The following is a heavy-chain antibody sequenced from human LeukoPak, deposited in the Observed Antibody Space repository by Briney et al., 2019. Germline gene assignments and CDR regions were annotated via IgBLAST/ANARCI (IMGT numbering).Heavy chain of an antibody. D-gene: IGHD3-10*01. CDR2: INHSGST. J-gene: IGHJ6*03. Sequence: TPSETLSLTCAVYGGSFSGYYWTWIRQPPGKGLEWIGEINHSGSTNYNPSLKSRVTISVDTSKNQFSLKLTSVTAADTAVYYCARDGGYMDVWGKGTTVTVSS. CDR3: ARDGGYMDV. CDR1: GGSFSGYY. V-gene: IGHV4-34*01.